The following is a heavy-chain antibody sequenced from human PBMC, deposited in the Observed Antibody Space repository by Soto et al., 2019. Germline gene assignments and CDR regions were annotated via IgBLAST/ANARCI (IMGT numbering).Heavy chain of an antibody. CDR3: ARGNWNDEYWFDP. CDR2: IYGSGST. CDR1: GNSIGDYY. J-gene: IGHJ5*02. D-gene: IGHD1-1*01. V-gene: IGHV4-59*12. Sequence: PSETLSLTCTVSGNSIGDYYWSWFRQSPGKGLEWIGYIYGSGSTNYNPSLKSRVTISVDTSKNQFSLKLSSVTAADTAVYYCARGNWNDEYWFDPWGQGTLVTVSS.